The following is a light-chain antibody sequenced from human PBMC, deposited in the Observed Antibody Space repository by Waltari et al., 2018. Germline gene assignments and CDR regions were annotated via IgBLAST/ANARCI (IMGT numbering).Light chain of an antibody. Sequence: EIVMTQSPATLSVSPGERAILSCRASQSVTTNLAWYQQKPGQAPSLLIYCASTRATDIPARFRGSGSGTEFTLTSSSLQSEDCAVYYCHQYNDGPPFNFGQGTKLEIK. J-gene: IGKJ2*01. CDR2: CAS. CDR1: QSVTTN. V-gene: IGKV3-15*01. CDR3: HQYNDGPPFN.